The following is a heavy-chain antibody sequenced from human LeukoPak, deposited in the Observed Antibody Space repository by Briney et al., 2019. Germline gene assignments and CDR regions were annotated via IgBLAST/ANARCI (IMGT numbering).Heavy chain of an antibody. CDR1: GFTFSDYY. D-gene: IGHD3-10*01. V-gene: IGHV3-72*01. CDR2: SRNKPHSYTT. J-gene: IGHJ3*01. Sequence: PGGSLRLSCAASGFTFSDYYVDWVRQAPGKGLEWVGRSRNKPHSYTTTYAASVQGRFTISRDHSQNSLYLQMNSLKTEDTAVYYCARDRYYGSGSHDAFDVWGQGTMVTVSS. CDR3: ARDRYYGSGSHDAFDV.